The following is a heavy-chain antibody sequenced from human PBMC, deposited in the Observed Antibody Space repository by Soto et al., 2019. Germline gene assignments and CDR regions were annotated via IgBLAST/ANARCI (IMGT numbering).Heavy chain of an antibody. J-gene: IGHJ6*02. CDR2: IIPIFGAA. Sequence: QVQLVQSGAEVKKPGSSVKVCCKASGGTFSSYAISWVRQAPGQGLEWMGGIIPIFGAADYAQKFQGRVTISADESTSTVYLELSSLTSEDTAAYYCGRGRDNSGYHGMDVWGQGTTVSVSS. D-gene: IGHD3-22*01. CDR3: GRGRDNSGYHGMDV. CDR1: GGTFSSYA. V-gene: IGHV1-69*01.